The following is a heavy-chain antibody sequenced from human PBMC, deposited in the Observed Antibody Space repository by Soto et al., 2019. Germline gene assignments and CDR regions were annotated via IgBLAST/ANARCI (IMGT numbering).Heavy chain of an antibody. Sequence: SVKNSCKASAYTFTSYAMHWVRQAPGQRHERMGWINAGNGNTKYSQKFQGRVTITRDTSASTAYMELSSLRSEDTAVYYCARFGFELSCYPRYTLFWYTGTSGTVFS. CDR1: AYTFTSYA. J-gene: IGHJ6*04. D-gene: IGHD5-12*01. CDR3: ARFGFELSCYPRYTLF. V-gene: IGHV1-3*01. CDR2: INAGNGNT.